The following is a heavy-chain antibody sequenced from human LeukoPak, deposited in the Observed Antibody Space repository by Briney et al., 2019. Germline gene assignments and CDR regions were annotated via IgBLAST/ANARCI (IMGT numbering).Heavy chain of an antibody. J-gene: IGHJ4*02. Sequence: ASVKVSCKASGYTFNLYGITWVRQAPGQGLEWMGWISAYNGDTRYVQRLQDRVTMTTDTSTSTAYMELRSLTPDDTALYYCARDGDGYSSGWPLFWGQGTLVTVSS. CDR2: ISAYNGDT. V-gene: IGHV1-18*01. D-gene: IGHD6-19*01. CDR3: ARDGDGYSSGWPLF. CDR1: GYTFNLYG.